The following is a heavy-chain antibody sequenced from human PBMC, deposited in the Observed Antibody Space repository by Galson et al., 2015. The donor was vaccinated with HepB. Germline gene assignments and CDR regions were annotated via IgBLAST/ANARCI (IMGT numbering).Heavy chain of an antibody. V-gene: IGHV4-39*01. J-gene: IGHJ5*02. CDR3: ARRIAVAGPNWFDP. D-gene: IGHD6-19*01. CDR2: IHYSGST. CDR1: GGSINSTYYY. Sequence: SETLSLTCSVSGGSINSTYYYWGWIRQPPGKGLEWFGTIHYSGSTYYNPSLRTQVTISVDTSKNQFSLRLSSVTAADTAVYYCARRIAVAGPNWFDPWGQGTLVTVSS.